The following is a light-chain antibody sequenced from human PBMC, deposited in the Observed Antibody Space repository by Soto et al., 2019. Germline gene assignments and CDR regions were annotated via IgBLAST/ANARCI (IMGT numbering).Light chain of an antibody. CDR1: ISDFVIYNY. J-gene: IGLJ1*01. CDR3: SSHTTSSALQV. Sequence: QSVLTQPASVSGSPGQSITISCTGTISDFVIYNYVSWYQQHPGNAPKLMLYGVSNRPSGVSNRFSGSKSGNTASLTISGLQAEDEADYYCSSHTTSSALQVFGTGTKVTVL. CDR2: GVS. V-gene: IGLV2-14*01.